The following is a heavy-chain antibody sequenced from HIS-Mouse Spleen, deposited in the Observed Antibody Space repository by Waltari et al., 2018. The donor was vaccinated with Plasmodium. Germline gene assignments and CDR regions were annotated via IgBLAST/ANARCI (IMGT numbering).Heavy chain of an antibody. CDR2: INPNSGGT. CDR3: ARVLGYKAAAGTFVEYFQH. Sequence: QVQLVQSGAEVKRPGASVKVSCKASGYTFTGYYMARVRPAPGQRLEWMGWINPNSGGTNYAQKFQGRVTMTRDTSISTAYMELSRLRSDDTAVYYCARVLGYKAAAGTFVEYFQHWGQGTLVTVSS. J-gene: IGHJ1*01. CDR1: GYTFTGYY. D-gene: IGHD6-13*01. V-gene: IGHV1-2*02.